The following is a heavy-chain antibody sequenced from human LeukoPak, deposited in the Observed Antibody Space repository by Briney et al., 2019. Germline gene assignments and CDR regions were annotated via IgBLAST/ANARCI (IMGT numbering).Heavy chain of an antibody. J-gene: IGHJ4*02. V-gene: IGHV3-21*04. Sequence: GGSLRLSCAASGFTFSSYSMNWVRQAPGKGLEWVSSISSSSSYIYYADSVKGRFTISRDNAKNSLYLQMDSLRAEDTALYYCVKDTHSDMMGFDYWGQGTLVTVSS. CDR2: ISSSSSYI. CDR1: GFTFSSYS. CDR3: VKDTHSDMMGFDY. D-gene: IGHD1-26*01.